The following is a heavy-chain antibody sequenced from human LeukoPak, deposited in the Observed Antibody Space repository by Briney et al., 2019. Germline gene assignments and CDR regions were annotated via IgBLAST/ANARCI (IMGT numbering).Heavy chain of an antibody. CDR2: IYYSGST. V-gene: IGHV4-59*08. Sequence: SETLSLTCTVSGGSIRSYYWSWIRQPPGKGLECIGYIYYSGSTNYNPSLKSRVTISVDTSKNQFSLKLSSVTAADTAVYYCARQNPSGSYGYYFDYWGQGTLVTVSS. CDR3: ARQNPSGSYGYYFDY. D-gene: IGHD1-26*01. CDR1: GGSIRSYY. J-gene: IGHJ4*02.